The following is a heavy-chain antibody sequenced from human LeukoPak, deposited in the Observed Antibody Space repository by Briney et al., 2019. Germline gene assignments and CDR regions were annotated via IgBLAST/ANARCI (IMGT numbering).Heavy chain of an antibody. CDR1: GYTFTSYD. CDR3: AREGDDYVDY. CDR2: MNPNSGNT. D-gene: IGHD5-24*01. V-gene: IGHV1-8*01. Sequence: GASVKVSCKASGYTFTSYDINWVRQAPGQGLEWMGWMNPNSGNTGYAEKFQGRVTMTRNTSISTAYMELSRLRSEDTAVYYCAREGDDYVDYWGQGTLVTVSS. J-gene: IGHJ4*02.